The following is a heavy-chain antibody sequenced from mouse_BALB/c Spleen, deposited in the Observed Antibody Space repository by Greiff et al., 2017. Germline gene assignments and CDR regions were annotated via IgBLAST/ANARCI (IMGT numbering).Heavy chain of an antibody. Sequence: QVQLKESGPGLVQPSQSLSITCTVSGFSLTSYGVHWVRQSPGKGLEWLGVIWSGGSTDYNAAFISRLSISKDNSKSQVFFKMNSLQANDTAIYYCATLTTATDFDVWGAGTTVTVSS. V-gene: IGHV2-2*02. CDR2: IWSGGST. CDR3: ATLTTATDFDV. J-gene: IGHJ1*01. CDR1: GFSLTSYG. D-gene: IGHD1-2*01.